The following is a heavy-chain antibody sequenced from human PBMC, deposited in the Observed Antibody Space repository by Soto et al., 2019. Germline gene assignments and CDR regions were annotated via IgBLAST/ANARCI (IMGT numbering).Heavy chain of an antibody. CDR1: GFTFSSYA. J-gene: IGHJ4*02. D-gene: IGHD1-26*01. CDR2: ISGSGGST. V-gene: IGHV3-23*01. Sequence: GGSLRLSCAASGFTFSSYAMSWVRQAPGKGLEWVSAISGSGGSTYYADSVKGRFTISRDNSKNTLYLQMNSLRAEDTAVYYCAKDDGSGSYLGGYYFDYWGQGTLVTVSS. CDR3: AKDDGSGSYLGGYYFDY.